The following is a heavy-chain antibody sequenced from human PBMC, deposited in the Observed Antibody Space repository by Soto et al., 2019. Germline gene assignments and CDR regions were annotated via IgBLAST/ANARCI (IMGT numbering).Heavy chain of an antibody. Sequence: PGGSLRLSCAASGFTFSSDAMSWVRQAPGKGLEWVSAISGSGGSTYYADSVKGRFTISRDNSKNTLYLQMNSLRAEDTAVYYCAKFRSDYDGPRRIDDAFEIWGQGTMVSVSS. D-gene: IGHD4-17*01. J-gene: IGHJ3*02. V-gene: IGHV3-23*01. CDR1: GFTFSSDA. CDR3: AKFRSDYDGPRRIDDAFEI. CDR2: ISGSGGST.